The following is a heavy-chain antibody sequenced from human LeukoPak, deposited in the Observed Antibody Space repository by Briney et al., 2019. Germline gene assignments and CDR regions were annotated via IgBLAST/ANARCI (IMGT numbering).Heavy chain of an antibody. CDR2: IYYSGST. Sequence: SETLPLTCTVSGGSISSYYWSWIRQPPGKGLEWIGYIYYSGSTNYNPSLKSRVTISVDTSKNQFSLKLSSVTAADTAVYYCATDYDSPLGYWGQGTLVTVSS. CDR1: GGSISSYY. D-gene: IGHD5-12*01. V-gene: IGHV4-59*01. J-gene: IGHJ4*02. CDR3: ATDYDSPLGY.